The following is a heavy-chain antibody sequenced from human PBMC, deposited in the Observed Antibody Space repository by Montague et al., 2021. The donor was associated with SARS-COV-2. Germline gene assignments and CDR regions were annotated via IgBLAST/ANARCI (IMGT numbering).Heavy chain of an antibody. CDR1: GGSFSGYY. V-gene: IGHV4-34*01. CDR3: ARGSGVYYYYYYGMDV. Sequence: SETLSLTCAVYGGSFSGYYWSWIRQPPGKGLEGIGEINKSGSTNYNPPLKSRVTLSVETSKNQFSLKLSSVTAADAAVYYCARGSGVYYYYYYGMDVWGQGTTVTVSS. J-gene: IGHJ6*02. D-gene: IGHD3-10*01. CDR2: INKSGST.